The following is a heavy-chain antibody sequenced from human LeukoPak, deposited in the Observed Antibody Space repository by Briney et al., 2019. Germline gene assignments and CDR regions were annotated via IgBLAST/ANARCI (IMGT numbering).Heavy chain of an antibody. Sequence: PSETLSLTCTVSGYSISSGYYWGWIRQPPGKGLEWIGSIYHSGSTYYNPSLKSRVTISVDTSKNQFSLKLSSVTAADTAVYYCARDLGYCSSTSRDAYAFDIWGQGTMVTVSS. V-gene: IGHV4-38-2*02. J-gene: IGHJ3*02. CDR3: ARDLGYCSSTSRDAYAFDI. D-gene: IGHD2-2*01. CDR1: GYSISSGYY. CDR2: IYHSGST.